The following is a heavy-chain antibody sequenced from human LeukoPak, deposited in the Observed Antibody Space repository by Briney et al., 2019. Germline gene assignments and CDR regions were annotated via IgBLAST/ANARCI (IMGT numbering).Heavy chain of an antibody. V-gene: IGHV3-30*18. D-gene: IGHD2-2*03. CDR1: GFSFSNHG. CDR2: IASDGGAK. J-gene: IGHJ4*02. Sequence: GGSLRLSCVASGFSFSNHGMHWVRQAPGKGLEWVSVIASDGGAKFYADSVKGRFALSRDNAKNSLYLQMNSLRAEDTALYYCAKDMDWAFDYWGQGTLVTVSS. CDR3: AKDMDWAFDY.